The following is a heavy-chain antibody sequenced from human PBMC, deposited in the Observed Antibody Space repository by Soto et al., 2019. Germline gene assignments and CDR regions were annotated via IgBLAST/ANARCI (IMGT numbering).Heavy chain of an antibody. D-gene: IGHD2-15*01. CDR1: GFTFSSYA. J-gene: IGHJ4*02. CDR3: ARDYDSSGGSCYLPYFDY. CDR2: ISYDGSNK. V-gene: IGHV3-30-3*01. Sequence: PXESLSLSCAASGFTFSSYAMHWVRQAPGKGLEWVAVISYDGSNKYYADSVKGRFTISRDNSKNTLYLQMNSLRAEDTAVYYCARDYDSSGGSCYLPYFDYWGQGTLVTVSS.